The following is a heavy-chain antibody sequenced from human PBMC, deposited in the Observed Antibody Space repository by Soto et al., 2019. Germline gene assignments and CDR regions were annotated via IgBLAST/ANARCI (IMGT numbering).Heavy chain of an antibody. CDR2: IIPIFGTA. CDR1: GGTFSSYA. D-gene: IGHD6-19*01. V-gene: IGHV1-69*01. J-gene: IGHJ4*02. Sequence: QVQLVQSGAEVQKPGSSVKVSCKASGGTFSSYAISWVRQAPGQGLEWMGGIIPIFGTASYAQKFQGRVTITADESTSTAYMELSSLRSEDTAVYYCARAPLGIAVAGWIPFFDYWGQGTLVTVSS. CDR3: ARAPLGIAVAGWIPFFDY.